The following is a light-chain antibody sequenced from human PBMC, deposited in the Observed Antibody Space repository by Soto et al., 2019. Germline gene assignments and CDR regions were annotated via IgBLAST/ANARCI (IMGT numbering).Light chain of an antibody. J-gene: IGKJ1*01. V-gene: IGKV1-39*01. CDR2: AAS. CDR1: QSISRY. Sequence: DIQITQSPSSLSSSVRERITITCRASQSISRYLNWYQQKPGKAPKLLIYAASSLQSGVPSRFSGSGSGTDFTLTIRGLQPEDFATYYCQQSSGSRDWAFGQGTKV. CDR3: QQSSGSRDWA.